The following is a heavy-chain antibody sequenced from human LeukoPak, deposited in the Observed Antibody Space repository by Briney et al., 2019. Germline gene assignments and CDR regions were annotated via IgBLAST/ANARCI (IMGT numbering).Heavy chain of an antibody. CDR3: AKGATLVVVPFGFWD. Sequence: PGRSLRLSCAASGFTFSSYGMHWVRQAPGKGLEWMAVISYDGSNKYYADSVKGRFTISRDNSKNTLYLQMNSLRAEDTAVYYCAKGATLVVVPFGFWDWGQGTLVTVSS. CDR2: ISYDGSNK. CDR1: GFTFSSYG. J-gene: IGHJ4*02. V-gene: IGHV3-30*18. D-gene: IGHD3-22*01.